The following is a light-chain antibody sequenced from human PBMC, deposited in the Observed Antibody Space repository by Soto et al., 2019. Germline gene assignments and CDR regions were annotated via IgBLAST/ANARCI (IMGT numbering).Light chain of an antibody. V-gene: IGLV2-14*01. J-gene: IGLJ2*01. CDR2: EVN. CDR3: NSHTTNRSLV. Sequence: QSVLTQPASVTGSPGQSITISCTGSSSDVGTYGYVSWYQQHPGKAPKLMIYEVNNRPSGVSDRFSGSKSGNTASLTISGLQAEDEADYYCNSHTTNRSLVFGGGTKVTVL. CDR1: SSDVGTYGY.